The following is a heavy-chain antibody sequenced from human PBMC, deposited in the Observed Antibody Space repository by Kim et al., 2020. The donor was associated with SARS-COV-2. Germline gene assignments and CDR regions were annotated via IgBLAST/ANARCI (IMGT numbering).Heavy chain of an antibody. D-gene: IGHD3-22*01. CDR3: ARAVRDSSGYYAASYFDY. Sequence: KRRVTISVDTSKNQFSLKLSSVTAADTAVYYCARAVRDSSGYYAASYFDYWGQGTLVTVSS. J-gene: IGHJ4*02. V-gene: IGHV4-59*01.